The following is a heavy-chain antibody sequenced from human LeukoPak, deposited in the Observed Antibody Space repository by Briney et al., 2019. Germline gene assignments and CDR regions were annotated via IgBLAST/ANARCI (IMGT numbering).Heavy chain of an antibody. D-gene: IGHD5-12*01. CDR1: GGSFRGYY. CDR3: ARGRIVATRYDY. Sequence: PSETLSLTCAVYGGSFRGYYWSWIRQPPGKGLEWIGEINHSGSTNYNPSLKSRVTISVDTSKNQFSLKLSSVTAADTAVYYCARGRIVATRYDYWGQGTLVTVSS. V-gene: IGHV4-34*01. J-gene: IGHJ4*02. CDR2: INHSGST.